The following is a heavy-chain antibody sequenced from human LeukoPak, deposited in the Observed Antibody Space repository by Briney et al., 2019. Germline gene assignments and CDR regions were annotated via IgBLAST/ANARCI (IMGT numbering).Heavy chain of an antibody. CDR1: GYTLTELS. V-gene: IGHV1-24*01. J-gene: IGHJ3*02. CDR2: FDPEDGET. D-gene: IGHD1-26*01. CDR3: ATTPRQWEPRAFDI. Sequence: ASVKVSCKVSGYTLTELSMHWVRQAPGKGLEWMGGFDPEDGETIYAQKFQGRVTMTEDTSIDTAYMELSSLRSEDTAVYYCATTPRQWEPRAFDIWGQGTMVTVSS.